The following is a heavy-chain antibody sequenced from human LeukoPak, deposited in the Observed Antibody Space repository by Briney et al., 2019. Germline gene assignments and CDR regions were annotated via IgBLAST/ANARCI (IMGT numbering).Heavy chain of an antibody. J-gene: IGHJ4*02. D-gene: IGHD3-22*01. V-gene: IGHV3-23*01. Sequence: PGGSLRLSCAASGFTFSSYAMSWVRQAPGKGLEWVSAISGSGGSTYYADSVKGRFTISRDNSKNTLYLQMNSLRAEDTAVCYCAKDSTMIVVAYFDYWGQGTLVTVSS. CDR1: GFTFSSYA. CDR2: ISGSGGST. CDR3: AKDSTMIVVAYFDY.